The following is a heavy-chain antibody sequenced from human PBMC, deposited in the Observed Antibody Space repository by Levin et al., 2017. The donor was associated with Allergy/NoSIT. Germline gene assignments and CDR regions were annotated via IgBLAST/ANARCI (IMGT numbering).Heavy chain of an antibody. CDR2: IDPSDSYT. Sequence: ASVKVSCKGSGYSFTTYWISWVRQMPGKGLEWMGRIDPSDSYTNYRPSFQGHVTISADKSISTAYLQWSSLRASDTAMYYCATSLDNVAVAGTDYWGQGTLVTVSS. J-gene: IGHJ4*02. V-gene: IGHV5-10-1*01. CDR1: GYSFTTYW. CDR3: ATSLDNVAVAGTDY. D-gene: IGHD6-19*01.